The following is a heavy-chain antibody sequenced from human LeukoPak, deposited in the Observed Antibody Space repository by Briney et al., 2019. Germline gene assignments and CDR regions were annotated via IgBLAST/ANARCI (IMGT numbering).Heavy chain of an antibody. D-gene: IGHD3-22*01. J-gene: IGHJ4*02. CDR2: VIGSGDST. Sequence: AGGSLRLSCAASGFTFSSYALTWVRQSPGKGLEWVSSVIGSGDSTYYADSVKGRFTISGDNSKNTLYLQMSSLRAEDTAVYYCAKPPSSYYYFDYWGQGTLVTVSS. CDR3: AKPPSSYYYFDY. V-gene: IGHV3-23*01. CDR1: GFTFSSYA.